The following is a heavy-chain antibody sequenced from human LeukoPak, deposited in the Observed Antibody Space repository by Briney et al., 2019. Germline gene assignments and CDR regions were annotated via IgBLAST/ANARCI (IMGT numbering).Heavy chain of an antibody. J-gene: IGHJ6*02. D-gene: IGHD1-26*01. Sequence: SETLSLTCAVSGGSISSGGYSWSWIRQPPGQGLEWIGYIYHSGSTYYNPSLKSRVTISVDRSKNQFSLKLSSVTAADTAVYYCARDGSIRGYYYGMDVWGQGTTVTVSS. CDR1: GGSISSGGYS. V-gene: IGHV4-30-2*01. CDR2: IYHSGST. CDR3: ARDGSIRGYYYGMDV.